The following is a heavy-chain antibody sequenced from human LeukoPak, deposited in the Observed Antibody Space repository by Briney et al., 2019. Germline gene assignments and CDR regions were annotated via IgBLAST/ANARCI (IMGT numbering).Heavy chain of an antibody. CDR2: IGGTNGRS. CDR3: AKHYYDSSGTPRYFDY. D-gene: IGHD3-22*01. J-gene: IGHJ4*02. CDR1: GFTFSSYA. Sequence: GGSLRLSCAASGFTFSSYAMSWVRQAPGKGLEWVSAIGGTNGRSYYADSVKGRFTISRDNSKNTLYLQMNSLRDEDTAVYYCAKHYYDSSGTPRYFDYWGQGTLVTVSS. V-gene: IGHV3-23*01.